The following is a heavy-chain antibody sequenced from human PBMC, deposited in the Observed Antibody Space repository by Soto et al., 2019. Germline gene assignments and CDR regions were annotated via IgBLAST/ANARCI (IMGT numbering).Heavy chain of an antibody. D-gene: IGHD5-12*01. CDR1: GGTFNNYP. Sequence: QVQLEQSGAEVRKPGSSVKVSCKASGGTFNNYPITWVRQAPGQGLAWMGRSSPVYGTANYAQMFQGRVTITVDESTSTAYMELRSLTSEDTAVYYCARGRGYSGDDHYYYFGMDVWGQVTTGTVSS. CDR2: SSPVYGTA. J-gene: IGHJ6*02. V-gene: IGHV1-69*01. CDR3: ARGRGYSGDDHYYYFGMDV.